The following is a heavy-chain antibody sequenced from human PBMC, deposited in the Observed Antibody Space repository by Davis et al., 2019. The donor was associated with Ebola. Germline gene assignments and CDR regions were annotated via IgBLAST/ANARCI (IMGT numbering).Heavy chain of an antibody. CDR1: GFPFSNYW. V-gene: IGHV3-74*01. CDR3: ARGGEVLWFGELLFSRLYYMDV. J-gene: IGHJ6*03. CDR2: FNIDGSRT. D-gene: IGHD3-10*01. Sequence: GESLKISCAASGFPFSNYWIHWVRQAPGKGLVWVSRFNIDGSRTSYADSVKGRFTISRGNAKNTLYLQMNSLRAEDTAVYYCARGGEVLWFGELLFSRLYYMDVWGKGTTVTVSS.